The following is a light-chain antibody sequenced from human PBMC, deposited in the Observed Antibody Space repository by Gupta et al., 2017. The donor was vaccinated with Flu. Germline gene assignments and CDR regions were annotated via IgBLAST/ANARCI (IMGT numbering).Light chain of an antibody. V-gene: IGKV2-28*01. CDR3: MQCIETPLT. CDR2: LSS. Sequence: LSSIRASGVPDRFSGSESGTNFTLKISRVEAEDVGIYYCMQCIETPLTFGGGTRVEMK. J-gene: IGKJ4*01.